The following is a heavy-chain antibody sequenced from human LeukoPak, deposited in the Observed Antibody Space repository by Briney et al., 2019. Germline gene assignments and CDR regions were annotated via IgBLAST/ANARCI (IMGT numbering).Heavy chain of an antibody. CDR1: GFNFNIYT. J-gene: IGHJ4*02. CDR2: VGSGGTR. Sequence: GGSLKLSCAASGFNFNIYTMAWVRQAPGKGLEWISAVGSGGTRYYADSVKGRFTISRDNSKTTVSLQMDSLRADDTALYYCAKMRGMPRDAYHFDHWGRGTLLAVSS. D-gene: IGHD3-16*01. V-gene: IGHV3-23*01. CDR3: AKMRGMPRDAYHFDH.